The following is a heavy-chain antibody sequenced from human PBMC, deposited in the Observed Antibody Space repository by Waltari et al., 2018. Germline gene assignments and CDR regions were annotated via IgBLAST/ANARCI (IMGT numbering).Heavy chain of an antibody. CDR3: ARAVDTASPHWFDP. CDR2: IYSGGST. CDR1: GFTVSSNY. Sequence: EVQLVESGGGLVQPGGSLRLSCAASGFTVSSNYMSWVRQAPGKGLEWVSVIYSGGSTYYADSVKGRFTISRDNSKNTLYLQMNSLRAEDTAVYYCARAVDTASPHWFDPWGQGTLVTVSS. J-gene: IGHJ5*02. D-gene: IGHD5-18*01. V-gene: IGHV3-66*02.